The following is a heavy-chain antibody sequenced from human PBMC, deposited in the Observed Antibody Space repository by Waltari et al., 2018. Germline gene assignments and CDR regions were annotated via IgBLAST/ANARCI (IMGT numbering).Heavy chain of an antibody. D-gene: IGHD2-21*02. CDR1: GGTFSSYA. V-gene: IGHV1-69*04. CDR2: IIPILGIA. J-gene: IGHJ5*02. Sequence: QVQLVQSGAEVKKPGSSVKVACKASGGTFSSYAISWWRQAPGQGLEWMGGIIPILGIANYAQKFQGRVTITADESTSTAYMELSSLRSEDTAVYCCARVLGGNSGWFDPWGQGTLVTVSS. CDR3: ARVLGGNSGWFDP.